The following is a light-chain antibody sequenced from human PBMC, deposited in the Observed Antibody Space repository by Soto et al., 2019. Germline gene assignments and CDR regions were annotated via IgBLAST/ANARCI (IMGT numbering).Light chain of an antibody. CDR1: QSVSSN. CDR3: QQYNNWPPWT. CDR2: GAS. Sequence: EIVMTQSPATLSVSPGERATLSCRASQSVSSNLAWYQQKPGQAPRLLIYGASTRATGIPARFSGSGSGTEVTITISSLKSEDFALYYCQQYNNWPPWTFGQGTKVEIK. J-gene: IGKJ1*01. V-gene: IGKV3-15*01.